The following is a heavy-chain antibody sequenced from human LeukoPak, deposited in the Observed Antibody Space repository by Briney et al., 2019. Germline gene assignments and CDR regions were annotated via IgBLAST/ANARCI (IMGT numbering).Heavy chain of an antibody. J-gene: IGHJ6*03. Sequence: GSLRLSCAASEFSVGSNYMTWVRQAPGKGLEWIGEINHSGSTNYNPSLKSRVTISVDTSKNQFSLKLSSVTAADTAVYYCARGPRRYCSGGSCYRTYYYYYIDVWGKGTTVTVSS. CDR1: EFSVGSNY. V-gene: IGHV4-34*01. D-gene: IGHD2-15*01. CDR2: INHSGST. CDR3: ARGPRRYCSGGSCYRTYYYYYIDV.